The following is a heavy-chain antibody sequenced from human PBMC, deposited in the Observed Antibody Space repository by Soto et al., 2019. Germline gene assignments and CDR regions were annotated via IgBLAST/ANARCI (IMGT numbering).Heavy chain of an antibody. CDR2: IIPIFGTA. CDR1: GGIFSSYA. D-gene: IGHD3-10*01. CDR3: ARTGDVEMAAFDY. Sequence: GASVKVSCKASGGIFSSYAISWVRQAPGQGLEWMGGIIPIFGTANYAQKFQGRVTITADESTSTAYMELSSLRSEDTAVYYCARTGDVEMAAFDYWGQGTLVTVSS. J-gene: IGHJ4*02. V-gene: IGHV1-69*13.